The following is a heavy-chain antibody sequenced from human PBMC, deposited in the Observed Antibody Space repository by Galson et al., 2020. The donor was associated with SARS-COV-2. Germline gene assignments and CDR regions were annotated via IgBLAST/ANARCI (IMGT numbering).Heavy chain of an antibody. D-gene: IGHD5-18*01. CDR1: GFTFSSYA. V-gene: IGHV3-23*01. CDR2: ISGSGSST. Sequence: GESLKISCAASGFTFSSYAMSWVRQAPGKGLEWVSAISGSGSSTYYADSVEGRFTISRDNSKNMFYLQMNSLRAEDTAVYYCAKDSRGNSYGSRIEYWGQGTLVTVYS. J-gene: IGHJ4*02. CDR3: AKDSRGNSYGSRIEY.